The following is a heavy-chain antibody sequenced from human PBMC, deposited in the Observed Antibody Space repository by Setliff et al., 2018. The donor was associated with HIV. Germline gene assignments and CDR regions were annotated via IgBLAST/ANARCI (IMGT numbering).Heavy chain of an antibody. V-gene: IGHV4-59*11. Sequence: SETLSLTCIVSGASISSQYWSWIRQPPGKGLEWIGYIYYSGTTKYNPTLKSRVTMSIDTSKNQFSLKVRSVSAADTAVYYCARDPPGYGDSNDYWGQGMLVTVSS. CDR3: ARDPPGYGDSNDY. CDR2: IYYSGTT. D-gene: IGHD4-17*01. CDR1: GASISSQY. J-gene: IGHJ4*02.